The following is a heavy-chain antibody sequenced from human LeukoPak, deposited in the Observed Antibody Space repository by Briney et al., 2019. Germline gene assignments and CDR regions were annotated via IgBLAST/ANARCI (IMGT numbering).Heavy chain of an antibody. V-gene: IGHV1-69*05. CDR1: GGTFSSYA. D-gene: IGHD5-12*01. J-gene: IGHJ6*03. Sequence: APVKVSCKASGGTFSSYAISWVRQAPGQGLEWMGGIIPIFGTANYAQKFQGRVTITTDESTSTAYMELSSLRSEDTAVYYCARGAVATIFKPAYYYYYYMDVWGKGTTVTVSS. CDR3: ARGAVATIFKPAYYYYYYMDV. CDR2: IIPIFGTA.